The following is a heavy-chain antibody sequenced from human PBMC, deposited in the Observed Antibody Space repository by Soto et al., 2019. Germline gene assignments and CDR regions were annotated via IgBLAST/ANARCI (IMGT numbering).Heavy chain of an antibody. Sequence: PGGSLRLSCAASGFTFSRYGMHWVRQAPGKGLEGVAVISYDGSNKYYADSVKGRFTISRDNSKNTLYLQMNSLRAEDTAVYYCAMEDYFWSGSTQIYYYYGMGVWGQGTTVTVS. V-gene: IGHV3-30*03. CDR1: GFTFSRYG. CDR2: ISYDGSNK. CDR3: AMEDYFWSGSTQIYYYYGMGV. D-gene: IGHD3-3*01. J-gene: IGHJ6*02.